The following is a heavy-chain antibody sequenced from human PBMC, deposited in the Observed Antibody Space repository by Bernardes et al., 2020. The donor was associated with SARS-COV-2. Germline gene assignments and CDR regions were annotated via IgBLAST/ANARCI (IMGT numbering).Heavy chain of an antibody. Sequence: ASVEVCWEAFGYAFRSYGISWARQAPGQGLEWMGWISGFNGDTSYIQKIQDRVTMTTDTSTSTAYMDLRDLRSDDTAVYYCAREVMVRISDTYRNGMDLWGQGTTVTVSS. J-gene: IGHJ6*02. CDR1: GYAFRSYG. CDR3: AREVMVRISDTYRNGMDL. CDR2: ISGFNGDT. V-gene: IGHV1-18*01. D-gene: IGHD3-10*01.